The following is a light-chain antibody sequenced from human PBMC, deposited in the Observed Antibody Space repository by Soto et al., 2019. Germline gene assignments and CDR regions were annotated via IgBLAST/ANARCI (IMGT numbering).Light chain of an antibody. CDR3: GTWDSSLSAWV. J-gene: IGLJ3*02. CDR1: SSNIGNNY. V-gene: IGLV1-51*02. CDR2: ENN. Sequence: QSVLTQPPSVSAAPRQKVTISCSGRSSNIGNNYVSWYQQLPGTAPKLLIYENNKRPSGIPDRFSGSKSGMLATLGITGLQTGDEADYYCGTWDSSLSAWVFGGGTKLTVL.